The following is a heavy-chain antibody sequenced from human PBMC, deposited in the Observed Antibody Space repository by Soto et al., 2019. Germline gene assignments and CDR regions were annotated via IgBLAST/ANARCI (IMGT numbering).Heavy chain of an antibody. CDR3: ARERSSGYFDY. D-gene: IGHD6-19*01. CDR2: ISYDGSNK. J-gene: IGHJ4*02. V-gene: IGHV3-30-3*01. CDR1: GFTFSSYA. Sequence: GGSLRLSSAVSGFTFSSYAMHWVRQAPGKGLEWVAVISYDGSNKYYADSVKGRFTISRDNSKNTLYLQMNSLRAEDTAVYYCARERSSGYFDYWGQGTLVTVSS.